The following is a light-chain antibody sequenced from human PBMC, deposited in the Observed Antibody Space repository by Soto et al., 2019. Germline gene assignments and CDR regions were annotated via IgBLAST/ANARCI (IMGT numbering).Light chain of an antibody. V-gene: IGKV3-20*01. CDR3: QQYGSSPRA. CDR2: GAS. J-gene: IGKJ1*01. Sequence: EIVLKKSLGTLSLHTGERATLSCRASQSVSSSYLAWYQQKPGQAPRLLIYGASSRATGIPDRFSGSGSGTDFTLPISRLEPEDFAVYYCQQYGSSPRAFCQGTNVDI. CDR1: QSVSSSY.